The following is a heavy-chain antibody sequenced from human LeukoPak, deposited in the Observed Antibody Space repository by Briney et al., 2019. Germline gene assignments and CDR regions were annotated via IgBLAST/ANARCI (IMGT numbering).Heavy chain of an antibody. D-gene: IGHD3-10*01. J-gene: IGHJ4*02. CDR3: AKDSGYYGSGSYFSPDY. CDR2: ISYDGSNK. CDR1: GFTFSSYA. V-gene: IGHV3-30-3*01. Sequence: GGSLRLSCAASGFTFSSYAMHWVRQAPGKGLEWVAVISYDGSNKYYADSVKGRFTISRDNSKNTLYLQMNSLRAEDTAVYYCAKDSGYYGSGSYFSPDYWGQGTLVTVSS.